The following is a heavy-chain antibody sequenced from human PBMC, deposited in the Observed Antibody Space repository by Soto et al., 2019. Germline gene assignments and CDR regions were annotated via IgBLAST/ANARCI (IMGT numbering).Heavy chain of an antibody. J-gene: IGHJ5*02. CDR1: GFTFSSYA. D-gene: IGHD3-9*01. Sequence: GGSLRLSCAASGFTFSSYAMSWVRQAPGKGLEWVSAISGSGGRSYYADSVKGRFTISRENSQNTLYLQMNSLRAEDTAVYYCAKGSDYDVLEEGCWFDPWGQGTLVTVSS. CDR3: AKGSDYDVLEEGCWFDP. CDR2: ISGSGGRS. V-gene: IGHV3-23*01.